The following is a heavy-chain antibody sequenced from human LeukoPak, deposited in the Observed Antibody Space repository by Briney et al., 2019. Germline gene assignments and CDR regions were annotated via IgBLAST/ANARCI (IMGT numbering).Heavy chain of an antibody. CDR2: IRTSGST. CDR3: ARAYSDIWSGYYFDS. V-gene: IGHV4-4*07. D-gene: IGHD3-3*01. J-gene: IGHJ4*02. Sequence: SETLSDTCSVSGGSITSYYWSWIRQSAGKGLEWIGRIRTSGSTNYNPSLKSRVTMSVDTSNNQFSLKLTSVTAADTAVYYCARAYSDIWSGYYFDSWGQGILVTVSS. CDR1: GGSITSYY.